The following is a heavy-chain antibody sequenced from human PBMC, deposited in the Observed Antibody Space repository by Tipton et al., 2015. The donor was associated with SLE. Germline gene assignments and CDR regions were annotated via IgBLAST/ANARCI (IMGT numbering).Heavy chain of an antibody. CDR2: MYYSGIT. CDR1: GGSFSGYY. CDR3: ARGGYYDSSGSLDY. J-gene: IGHJ4*02. Sequence: GLVKPSETLSLTCAVYGGSFSGYYWSWIRQPPGKGLEWIGSMYYSGITYYNPSLKSRVTISVDTSKNQFSLKLSSVTAADTAVYYCARGGYYDSSGSLDYWCQGTLVTVSS. V-gene: IGHV4-34*01. D-gene: IGHD3-22*01.